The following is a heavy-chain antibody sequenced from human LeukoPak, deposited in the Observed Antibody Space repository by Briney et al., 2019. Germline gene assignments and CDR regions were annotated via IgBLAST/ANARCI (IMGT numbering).Heavy chain of an antibody. CDR2: IKDNGREI. V-gene: IGHV3-7*01. Sequence: GGPLRLSSEASGIAVRRYRMAWGRRPRGKVQEWVANIKDNGREINYVDSLRGRFTISRDNAKNSLYLQMNCLRVEDTGVYYCTRVYSGLTGNEYCGQGTLVTVSS. D-gene: IGHD6-19*01. CDR3: TRVYSGLTGNEY. CDR1: GIAVRRYR. J-gene: IGHJ4*02.